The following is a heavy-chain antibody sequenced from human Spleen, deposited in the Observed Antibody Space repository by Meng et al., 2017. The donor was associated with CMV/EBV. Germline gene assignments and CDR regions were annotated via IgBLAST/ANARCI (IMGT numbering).Heavy chain of an antibody. J-gene: IGHJ4*02. CDR1: GYTFTGYY. D-gene: IGHD2-15*01. V-gene: IGHV1-2*02. CDR3: ARDRVGWYSPFDY. CDR2: INPNSGGT. Sequence: ASVKVSCKASGYTFTGYYMHWVRQAPGQGLEWMGWINPNSGGTNYAQKFQGRVTMTRDTSISTAYMELSRLRSDDTAVYYCARDRVGWYSPFDYWGQGTLVTVSS.